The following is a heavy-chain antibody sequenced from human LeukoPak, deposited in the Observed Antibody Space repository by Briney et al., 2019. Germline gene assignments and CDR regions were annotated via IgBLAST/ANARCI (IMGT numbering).Heavy chain of an antibody. Sequence: ASVKVSCKASGYTFSNFGISWVRQAPGQGLEWMGWISGNNDNPNYGQKFQGRFTVTTDSATSTAYMELRNLRSDDTAVYYCARDGTSTDDYWGQGTLVTVSS. J-gene: IGHJ4*02. CDR1: GYTFSNFG. V-gene: IGHV1-18*01. CDR2: ISGNNDNP. CDR3: ARDGTSTDDY. D-gene: IGHD2-2*01.